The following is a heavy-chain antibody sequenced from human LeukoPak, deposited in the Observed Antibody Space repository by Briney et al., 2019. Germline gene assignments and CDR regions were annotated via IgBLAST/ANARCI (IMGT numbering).Heavy chain of an antibody. J-gene: IGHJ5*02. D-gene: IGHD6-13*01. V-gene: IGHV4-34*01. CDR1: GGSFRGYY. CDR3: ATTPPQLAAARNNWFDP. CDR2: INHSGST. Sequence: SETLSLTCAVYGGSFRGYYWSWIRQPPGKGLEWIGEINHSGSTNYNPSLKSRVTISVDTSKNQFSLKLSSVTAADTAVYYCATTPPQLAAARNNWFDPWGQGTLVTVSS.